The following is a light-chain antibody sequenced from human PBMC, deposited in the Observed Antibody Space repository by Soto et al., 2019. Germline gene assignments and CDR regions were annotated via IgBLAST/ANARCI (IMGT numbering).Light chain of an antibody. CDR2: GNN. V-gene: IGLV1-40*01. CDR3: QSYDTDLTYLGV. Sequence: QSVLTQPPSVSGAPGQRVTISCTGSSSNIGAGYDVHWYRHLPGTAPKLLIFGNNNRPSGVPDRFSGSKSGTSASLAITGLQAEDEADYYCQSYDTDLTYLGVFGRGTKLTVL. CDR1: SSNIGAGYD. J-gene: IGLJ2*01.